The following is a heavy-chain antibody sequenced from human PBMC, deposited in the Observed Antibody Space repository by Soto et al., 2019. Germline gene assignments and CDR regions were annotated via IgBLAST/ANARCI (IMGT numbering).Heavy chain of an antibody. D-gene: IGHD5-12*01. Sequence: QVQLVQSGAEVRKPGASVTVSCRSSGDSFNDYYIHWVRQAPGQGSEWMGWINPNGGVTKYAQKSQGWVDMTRDTSIRTVYMKLRRLRSDDTAVYYCARESGGATATLDYYYFYMDVWGTGTTVTVSS. CDR2: INPNGGVT. CDR1: GDSFNDYY. J-gene: IGHJ6*03. CDR3: ARESGGATATLDYYYFYMDV. V-gene: IGHV1-2*04.